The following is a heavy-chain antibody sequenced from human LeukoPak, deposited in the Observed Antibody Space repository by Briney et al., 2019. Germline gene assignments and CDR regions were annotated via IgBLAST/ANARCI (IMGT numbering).Heavy chain of an antibody. CDR3: ATRSGSYYHDY. CDR1: GFTFNNYN. V-gene: IGHV3-21*04. D-gene: IGHD3-10*01. CDR2: ITSSGTYI. J-gene: IGHJ4*02. Sequence: GGSLRLSCATSGFTFNNYNMNWVRQAPGRALEWVSSITSSGTYIFYADSVKGRFAISRDNSKNTLYLQMNSLRAEDTAVYYCATRSGSYYHDYWGQGTLVTVSS.